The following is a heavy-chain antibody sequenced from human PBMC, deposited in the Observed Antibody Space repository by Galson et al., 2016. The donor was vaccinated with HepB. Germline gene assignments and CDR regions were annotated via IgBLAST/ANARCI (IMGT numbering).Heavy chain of an antibody. CDR3: ARSARGFYDISGYYAF. J-gene: IGHJ1*01. D-gene: IGHD3-22*01. CDR1: GFIFTTYA. Sequence: SVKVSCKASGFIFTTYAINWVRQAPGQGLEWMGWINTNTGNPTYVQGFTGRFVFSLDTSVSTAYLQISNLKAEDTAIYYCARSARGFYDISGYYAFWGQGTLVAVSS. CDR2: INTNTGNP. V-gene: IGHV7-4-1*02.